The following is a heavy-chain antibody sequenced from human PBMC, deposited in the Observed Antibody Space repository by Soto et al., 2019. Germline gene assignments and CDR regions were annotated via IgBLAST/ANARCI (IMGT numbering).Heavy chain of an antibody. CDR2: IIPIFGTA. V-gene: IGHV1-69*01. CDR3: ARAPSSSSLTLWYFDL. J-gene: IGHJ2*01. D-gene: IGHD6-6*01. CDR1: GGTFSSYA. Sequence: QVQLVQSGAEVKKPGSSVKVSCKASGGTFSSYAISWVRQAPGQGHEWMGGIIPIFGTANYAQKFQGRDTITADESTSTAYMELSSLRSEDKAVYYCARAPSSSSLTLWYFDLWGRGTLVTVSS.